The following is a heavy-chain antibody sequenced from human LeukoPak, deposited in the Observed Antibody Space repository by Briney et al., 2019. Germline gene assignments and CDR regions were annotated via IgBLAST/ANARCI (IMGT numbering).Heavy chain of an antibody. CDR3: ATVGYYDSSGNFDY. Sequence: ASVKVSCKVSGYTLTELSMHWVRQAPGKGLEWMGGFDPEDGETIYAQKFQGRVTMTEDTSTNTAYMELSSLRSEDTAVYYCATVGYYDSSGNFDYWGQGTLVTVSS. D-gene: IGHD3-22*01. CDR2: FDPEDGET. CDR1: GYTLTELS. V-gene: IGHV1-24*01. J-gene: IGHJ4*02.